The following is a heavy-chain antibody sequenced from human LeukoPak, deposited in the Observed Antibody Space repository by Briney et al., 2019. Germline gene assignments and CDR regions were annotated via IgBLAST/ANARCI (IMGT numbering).Heavy chain of an antibody. CDR2: INHSGST. D-gene: IGHD3-10*01. J-gene: IGHJ5*02. CDR1: GGSFSGYY. Sequence: SETLSLTCAVYGGSFSGYYWSWIRQPPGKGLEWIGEINHSGSTNYNPSLKSRVTISVDTSKNQFSLKLSSVTAADTAVYYCARHLSVRPYYYGSGSYGGWFDPWGQGTLVTVSS. V-gene: IGHV4-34*01. CDR3: ARHLSVRPYYYGSGSYGGWFDP.